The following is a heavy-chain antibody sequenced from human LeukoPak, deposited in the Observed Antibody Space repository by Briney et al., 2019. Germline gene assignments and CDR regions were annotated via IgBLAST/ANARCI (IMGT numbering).Heavy chain of an antibody. D-gene: IGHD6-19*01. V-gene: IGHV1-69*04. CDR3: ASSRDSRYSSGWLPYYFDY. Sequence: ASVKVSCKASGGTFSSYAISWVRQAPGQGLEWMGRIIPILGIANYAQKFQGRVTITADKSTSTAYMELSSLRSEDTAVYYCASSRDSRYSSGWLPYYFDYWGQGTLVTVSS. J-gene: IGHJ4*02. CDR2: IIPILGIA. CDR1: GGTFSSYA.